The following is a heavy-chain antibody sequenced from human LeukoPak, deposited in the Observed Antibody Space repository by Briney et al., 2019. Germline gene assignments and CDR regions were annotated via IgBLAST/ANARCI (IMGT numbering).Heavy chain of an antibody. Sequence: SETLSLTCTVSGGSISSSSYYWGWIRQPPGKGLEWIGSIYYSGSTYYNPSLKSRVTISVDTSKNQFSLKLSSVTAADTAVYYCARDATYYYGSGSYLDYWGQGTLVTVSS. D-gene: IGHD3-10*01. V-gene: IGHV4-39*07. CDR2: IYYSGST. J-gene: IGHJ4*02. CDR3: ARDATYYYGSGSYLDY. CDR1: GGSISSSSYY.